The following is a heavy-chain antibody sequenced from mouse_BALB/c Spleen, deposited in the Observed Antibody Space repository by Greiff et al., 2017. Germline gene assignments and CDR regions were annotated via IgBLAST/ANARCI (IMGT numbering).Heavy chain of an antibody. CDR3: ARRGNPSFAY. V-gene: IGHV1S81*02. CDR2: INPSNGRT. Sequence: QVQLQQPGAELVKPGASVKLSCKASGYTFTSYWMHWVKQRPGQGLEWIGEINPSNGRTNYNEKFKSKATLTVDKSSSTAYMQLSSLTSEDSAVYYCARRGNPSFAYWGQGTLVTVSA. CDR1: GYTFTSYW. D-gene: IGHD2-1*01. J-gene: IGHJ3*01.